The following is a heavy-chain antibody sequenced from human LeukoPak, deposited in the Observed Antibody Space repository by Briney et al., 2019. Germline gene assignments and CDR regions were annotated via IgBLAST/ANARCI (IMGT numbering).Heavy chain of an antibody. CDR3: ALVTAILEWDY. CDR1: GGTFSSYA. D-gene: IGHD2-21*02. J-gene: IGHJ4*02. Sequence: SVKVSCQASGGTFSSYAISWVRQAPGQGLEWMGRSIPILGIANYAQKFQGRVTITADKSTSTAYMELGSLRSEDTAVYYCALVTAILEWDYWGQGTLVTVSS. V-gene: IGHV1-69*04. CDR2: SIPILGIA.